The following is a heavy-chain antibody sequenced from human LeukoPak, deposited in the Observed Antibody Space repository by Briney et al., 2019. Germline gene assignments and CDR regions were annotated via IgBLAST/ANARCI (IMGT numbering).Heavy chain of an antibody. V-gene: IGHV3-53*01. Sequence: GGSLRLSCAASGFTVSSNYMSWVRQAPGKGLEWVSVIYSGGSTYYADSVKGRFTVSRDNSKNTLYLQMNSLRAEDTAVYYCARETSPGGAFDIWDQGTMVTVSS. J-gene: IGHJ3*02. CDR2: IYSGGST. CDR3: ARETSPGGAFDI. D-gene: IGHD3-10*01. CDR1: GFTVSSNY.